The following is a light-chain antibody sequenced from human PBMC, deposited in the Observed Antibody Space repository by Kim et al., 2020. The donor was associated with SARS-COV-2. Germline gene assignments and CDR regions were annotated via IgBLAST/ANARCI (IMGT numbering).Light chain of an antibody. J-gene: IGKJ4*01. V-gene: IGKV3-11*01. CDR3: QQRSRWPPT. Sequence: WSPGERATRSCRASPSVSGYLAWYQQKPGLAPRLLIYDASNRATDIPARFSGSGSGTDFTLTISTLEPEDFAVYYCQQRSRWPPTFGGGTKVDIK. CDR2: DAS. CDR1: PSVSGY.